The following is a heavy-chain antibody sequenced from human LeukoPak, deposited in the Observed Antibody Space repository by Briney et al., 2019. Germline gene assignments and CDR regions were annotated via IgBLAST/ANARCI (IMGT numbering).Heavy chain of an antibody. J-gene: IGHJ4*02. V-gene: IGHV3-23*01. Sequence: PGASLRLSCAASGFTFSSYAMTWVRQAPGKGLEWVSGISGSGGSTYYADSVKGRFTISRDNSKNTLCLQMNSLRAEDTAVYYCAKGLTIFGWGQGTLVTVSS. CDR2: ISGSGGST. CDR3: AKGLTIFG. D-gene: IGHD3-3*01. CDR1: GFTFSSYA.